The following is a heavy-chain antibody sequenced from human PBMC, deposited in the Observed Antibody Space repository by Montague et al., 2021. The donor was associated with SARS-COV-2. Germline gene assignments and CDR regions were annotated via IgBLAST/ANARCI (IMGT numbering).Heavy chain of an antibody. V-gene: IGHV4-4*02. Sequence: SETLSLTCAVSGGSISSSNWWSWVRQPPGKGLEWIGEIYHSGSTNYNPSLKSRVTISVDKSKNRFSLKPSSVTAADTAVYYCARGGVGLWFGRALDYWGQGTLVTVSS. CDR2: IYHSGST. J-gene: IGHJ4*02. CDR3: ARGGVGLWFGRALDY. D-gene: IGHD3-10*01. CDR1: GGSISSSNW.